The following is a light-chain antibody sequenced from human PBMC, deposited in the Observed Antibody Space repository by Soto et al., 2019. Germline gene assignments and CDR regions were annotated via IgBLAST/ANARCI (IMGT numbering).Light chain of an antibody. CDR2: GAS. CDR1: QSVSSSY. CDR3: QQCGISVT. V-gene: IGKV3-20*01. Sequence: EIVLTQSPGTLSLSPGERATLSCRASQSVSSSYLAWYQQKPGQAPRLLIYGASSRATGIPDRFSGSGSGTDSTFPISKLEPEDCAVYCCQQCGISVTFAGGTKLETK. J-gene: IGKJ4*01.